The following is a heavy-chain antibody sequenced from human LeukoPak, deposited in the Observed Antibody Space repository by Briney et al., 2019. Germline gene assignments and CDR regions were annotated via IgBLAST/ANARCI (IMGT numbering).Heavy chain of an antibody. CDR1: GGSFSGYY. V-gene: IGHV4-34*01. CDR2: INHSGST. D-gene: IGHD3-22*01. CDR3: ARDRYYYDSSGYPFDY. Sequence: SETLSLTCAVYGGSFSGYYCSWIRQPPGKGLEWIGEINHSGSTNYNPSLKSRVTISVDTSKNQFSLKLSSVTAADTAVYYCARDRYYYDSSGYPFDYWGQGTLVTVSS. J-gene: IGHJ4*02.